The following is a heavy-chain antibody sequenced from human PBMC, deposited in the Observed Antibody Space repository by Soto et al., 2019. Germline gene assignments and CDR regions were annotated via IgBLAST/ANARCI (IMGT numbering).Heavy chain of an antibody. CDR3: ARHPATSVTWFYGMDV. CDR2: IYYSGTT. J-gene: IGHJ6*02. CDR1: GCSVSSSSSF. D-gene: IGHD3-22*01. Sequence: KTSVTLSLTCPVFGCSVSSSSSFWGWIRQSPGKGLEWIGSIYYSGTTYYNPSLKSRVTISVDTSKSQFSLKMRSVTAADTAVYFCARHPATSVTWFYGMDVWGQGTTVTVSS. V-gene: IGHV4-39*01.